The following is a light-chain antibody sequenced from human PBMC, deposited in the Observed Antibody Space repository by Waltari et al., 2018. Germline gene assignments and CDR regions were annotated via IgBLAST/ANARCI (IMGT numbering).Light chain of an antibody. Sequence: QSALTQPASVSGSPGQSITISCIGTSGDVGDYKYVSWYQQHPGIAPKLIISDVTKRPSGISSRFSGSKSGTTASLTISGLQAEDEADYYCSSFTTNSVVVFGGGTKVTVL. J-gene: IGLJ2*01. V-gene: IGLV2-14*01. CDR3: SSFTTNSVVV. CDR2: DVT. CDR1: SGDVGDYKY.